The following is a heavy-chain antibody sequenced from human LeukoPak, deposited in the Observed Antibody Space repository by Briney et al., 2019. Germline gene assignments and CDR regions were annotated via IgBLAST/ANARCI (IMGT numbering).Heavy chain of an antibody. CDR2: IKQDGSEK. CDR1: GFTFSSYW. D-gene: IGHD6-19*01. J-gene: IGHJ4*02. V-gene: IGHV3-7*01. CDR3: ARGPNSSGYYFDY. Sequence: GGSLRLSCAASGFTFSSYWMSWVRQAPGKGLEWVANIKQDGSEKYYVDSVKGRFTISRDNAKNSLYLQMNSLRAEDTAVYYCARGPNSSGYYFDYWGQGTLVTVSS.